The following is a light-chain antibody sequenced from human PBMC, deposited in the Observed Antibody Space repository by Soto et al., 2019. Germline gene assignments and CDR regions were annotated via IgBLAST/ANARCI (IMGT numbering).Light chain of an antibody. V-gene: IGLV1-44*01. CDR3: AAWDDSLNGPDVV. Sequence: QSVLTQPPSASGTPGQRVTISCSGSSSNIGSNTVNWYQQLPGTAPKLLIYSNNQRPSGVPDRFSGSKSGTSASLAISGLQSADDADYYCAAWDDSLNGPDVVFGGGTKVTVL. CDR1: SSNIGSNT. CDR2: SNN. J-gene: IGLJ2*01.